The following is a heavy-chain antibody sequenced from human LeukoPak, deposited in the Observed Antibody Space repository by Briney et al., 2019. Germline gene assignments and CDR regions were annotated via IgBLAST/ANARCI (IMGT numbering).Heavy chain of an antibody. Sequence: PGGSLRLSCAASGFTFSSYGMHWVRQAPGKGLEWVAVIWYDGSNKYYADSVKGRFTISRDNSKNTLYLQMNSLRAEDTAVYYCARGRLRYFDGGDAFDIWGQGTMATVSS. V-gene: IGHV3-33*01. CDR2: IWYDGSNK. CDR1: GFTFSSYG. D-gene: IGHD3-9*01. CDR3: ARGRLRYFDGGDAFDI. J-gene: IGHJ3*02.